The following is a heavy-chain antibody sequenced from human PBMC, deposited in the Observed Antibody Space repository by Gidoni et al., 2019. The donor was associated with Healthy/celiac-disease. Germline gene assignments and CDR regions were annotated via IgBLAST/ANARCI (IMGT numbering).Heavy chain of an antibody. Sequence: QLQLQESGLGLVKPAQTLSLTCAVSGGAISSGGYSWSWIRQPPGKGLEWIGYIYHSGSTYDNPSLKSRVTISVDRSKNPFSLKLSSVTAADTAVYYCAREGSYSSSSGDWFDPWGQGTLVTVSS. CDR2: IYHSGST. CDR1: GGAISSGGYS. D-gene: IGHD6-6*01. V-gene: IGHV4-30-2*01. CDR3: AREGSYSSSSGDWFDP. J-gene: IGHJ5*02.